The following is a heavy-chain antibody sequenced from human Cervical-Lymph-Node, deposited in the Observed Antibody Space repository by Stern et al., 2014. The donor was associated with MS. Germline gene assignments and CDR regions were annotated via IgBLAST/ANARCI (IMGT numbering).Heavy chain of an antibody. CDR1: GGSMASSTGGYF. CDR3: ARVAYCGGDCSAFDS. J-gene: IGHJ4*02. Sequence: DQLVESGPGLVKPSQTLSLICAVSGGSMASSTGGYFWSWIRQPPGKGLEWIGFIYYSGSTYYNPSLKRRTTLSVDTSKNQVSLRLTSMTAADTAVYYCARVAYCGGDCSAFDSWGQGTLVPVSS. D-gene: IGHD2-21*02. V-gene: IGHV4-31*11. CDR2: IYYSGST.